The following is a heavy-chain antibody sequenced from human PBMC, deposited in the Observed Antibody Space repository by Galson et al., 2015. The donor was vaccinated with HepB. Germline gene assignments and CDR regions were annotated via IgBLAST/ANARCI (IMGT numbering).Heavy chain of an antibody. V-gene: IGHV3-33*01. J-gene: IGHJ4*02. CDR2: IWYDGSNK. CDR1: GFTFSSYG. Sequence: SLRLSCAASGFTFSSYGMHWVRQAPGKGLEWVAVIWYDGSNKYYADSVKGRFTISRDNSKNTLYLQMNSLRAEDTAVYYRARGDTIPGDYFDYWGQGTLVTVSS. D-gene: IGHD3-10*01. CDR3: ARGDTIPGDYFDY.